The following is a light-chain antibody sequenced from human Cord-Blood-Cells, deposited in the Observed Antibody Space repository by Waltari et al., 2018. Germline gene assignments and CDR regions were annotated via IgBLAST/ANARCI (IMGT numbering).Light chain of an antibody. CDR3: SSYTSSSTWV. CDR2: DVS. CDR1: SSDVGGYTY. Sequence: QSALPQPPSVSGSPGQSITISCTGPSSDVGGYTYVPWYQQHPGKAPKLMIYDVSNRPSGVSNRFSGSKSGNTASLTISGLQAEDEADYYCSSYTSSSTWVFGGGTKLTVL. V-gene: IGLV2-14*01. J-gene: IGLJ3*02.